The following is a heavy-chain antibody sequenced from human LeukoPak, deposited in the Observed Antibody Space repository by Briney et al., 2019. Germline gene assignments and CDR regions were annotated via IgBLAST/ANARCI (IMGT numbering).Heavy chain of an antibody. D-gene: IGHD2-21*02. CDR3: ARLSAYCGGDCYPAFDI. V-gene: IGHV3-21*01. CDR1: GFTFSSYS. Sequence: PGGSLRLSCAASGFTFSSYSMNWVRQAPGKGLEWVSSISSSSSYIYYADSVKGRFTISRDNAKNSLYLQVNSLRAEDTAVYYCARLSAYCGGDCYPAFDIWGQGTMVTVSS. CDR2: ISSSSSYI. J-gene: IGHJ3*02.